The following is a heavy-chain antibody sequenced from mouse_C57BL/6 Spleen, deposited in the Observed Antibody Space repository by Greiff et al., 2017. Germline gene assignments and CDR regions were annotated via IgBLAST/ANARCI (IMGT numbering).Heavy chain of an antibody. Sequence: QVQLQQPGAELVKPGASVKLSCKASGYTFTSYWITWVKQRPGQGLEWIGDIYPGGGSTNYNEKVKSKATLTVDTSSSTAYMQLSSLTSEDSAVYDSAREGGSRPDYCALEYWGQGTSVTVAS. D-gene: IGHD1-1*01. V-gene: IGHV1-55*01. CDR1: GYTFTSYW. J-gene: IGHJ4*01. CDR3: AREGGSRPDYCALEY. CDR2: IYPGGGST.